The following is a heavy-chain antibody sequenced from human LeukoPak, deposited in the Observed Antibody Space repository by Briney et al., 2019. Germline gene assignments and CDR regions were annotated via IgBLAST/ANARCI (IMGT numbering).Heavy chain of an antibody. CDR1: GFTFSSYW. CDR2: ISGSGGST. V-gene: IGHV3-23*01. CDR3: AKAPRGYYDSSGHT. J-gene: IGHJ4*02. D-gene: IGHD3-22*01. Sequence: PGGSLRLSCAASGFTFSSYWMSWVRQAPGKGLEWVSAISGSGGSTYYADSVKGRFTISRDNSKNTLYLQMNSLRAEDTAVYYCAKAPRGYYDSSGHTWGQGTLVTVSS.